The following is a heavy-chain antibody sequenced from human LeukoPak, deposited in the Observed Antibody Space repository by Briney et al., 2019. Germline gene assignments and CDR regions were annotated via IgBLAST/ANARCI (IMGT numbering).Heavy chain of an antibody. J-gene: IGHJ4*02. Sequence: GGSLRFSCAASGFTFSDYYMSWLRQAPGKGLKGVSYISSSSSYTNYADSVKGRFTISRDNAKNSLFLQMNSLRAEDTAVYYCARDKVDIVVVPAATSTPRFDYWGQGTLVTVSS. V-gene: IGHV3-11*06. D-gene: IGHD2-2*01. CDR3: ARDKVDIVVVPAATSTPRFDY. CDR1: GFTFSDYY. CDR2: ISSSSSYT.